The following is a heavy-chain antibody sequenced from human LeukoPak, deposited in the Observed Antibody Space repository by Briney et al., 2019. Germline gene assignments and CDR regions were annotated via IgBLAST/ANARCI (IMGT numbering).Heavy chain of an antibody. CDR1: GGSFSGYY. J-gene: IGHJ4*02. CDR3: ARRNARNTATDY. Sequence: SETLSLTCAVYGGSFSGYYWSWIRQPPGKGLELIGEINHSGSTNYNPSLKSRVTISVDTSKNQFSLRLSSVTAADTAVYYCARRNARNTATDYGAQGTLVTVSS. D-gene: IGHD5-18*01. CDR2: INHSGST. V-gene: IGHV4-34*01.